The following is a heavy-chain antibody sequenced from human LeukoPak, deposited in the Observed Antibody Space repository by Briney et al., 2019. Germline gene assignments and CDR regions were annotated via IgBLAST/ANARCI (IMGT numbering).Heavy chain of an antibody. CDR2: VSSSSSTI. V-gene: IGHV3-48*01. Sequence: PPGGSLRLSCAASGFTFSSYSMNWVRQAPGKGLEGVSYVSSSSSTIYYADSVKGRFTISRDNAKNSLYLQMNSLRAEDTAVYYCARAGDVVVGPYYYMDVWGKGTTVTVSS. CDR1: GFTFSSYS. J-gene: IGHJ6*03. D-gene: IGHD2-2*01. CDR3: ARAGDVVVGPYYYMDV.